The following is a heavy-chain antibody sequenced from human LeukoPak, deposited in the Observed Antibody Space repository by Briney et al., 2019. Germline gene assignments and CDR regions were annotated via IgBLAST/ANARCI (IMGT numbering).Heavy chain of an antibody. V-gene: IGHV3-23*01. CDR1: GFTFSGYA. D-gene: IGHD3-22*01. J-gene: IGHJ4*02. Sequence: GGSLRLSCAASGFTFSGYAMSWVRQAPGKGLEWVSTISDNGGRTYYADSVKGRFTISRDNSKNTLFLRMNSLRAEDSAVYYCATDREGDPSAYYLVGGQGTLITVSS. CDR2: ISDNGGRT. CDR3: ATDREGDPSAYYLV.